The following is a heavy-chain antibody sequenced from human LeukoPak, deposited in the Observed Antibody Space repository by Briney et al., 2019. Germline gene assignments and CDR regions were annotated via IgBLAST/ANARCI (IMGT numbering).Heavy chain of an antibody. CDR2: FYPGDSDT. CDR3: ARRITVVRGTGAFDI. D-gene: IGHD3-10*01. J-gene: IGHJ3*02. CDR1: GYSFTSYW. Sequence: GESLKISCKGSGYSFTSYWIGWVRQMPGKGLEWMGIFYPGDSDTRYSPSFQGQVTISADKSINTAYLQWSSLKASDTAMYYCARRITVVRGTGAFDIWGQGTLVTVSS. V-gene: IGHV5-51*01.